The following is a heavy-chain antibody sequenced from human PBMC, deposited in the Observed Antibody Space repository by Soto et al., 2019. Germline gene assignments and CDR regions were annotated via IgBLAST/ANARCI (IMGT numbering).Heavy chain of an antibody. CDR2: ISSSSAYI. V-gene: IGHV3-21*01. J-gene: IGHJ4*02. CDR3: AREIVATAYFDY. Sequence: LRLSCSASGFTFSDYSMNWVRQAPGKGLEWVSSISSSSAYIYYADSMKGRFTISRDNAKNSLYLQINSLRAEDTAVYYCAREIVATAYFDYWGQGTLVTVSS. D-gene: IGHD5-12*01. CDR1: GFTFSDYS.